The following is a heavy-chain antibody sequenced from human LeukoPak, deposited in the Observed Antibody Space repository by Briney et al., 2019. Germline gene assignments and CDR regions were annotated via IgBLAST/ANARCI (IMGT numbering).Heavy chain of an antibody. CDR2: INPNSGGT. D-gene: IGHD6-13*01. CDR1: GYTFTGYY. V-gene: IGHV1-2*02. CDR3: ARFAAAAGNLEYYYYYYMDV. Sequence: ASVKVSCKASGYTFTGYYMHWVRQAPGQGLEWMGWINPNSGGTNYAQKFQGRVTMTRDTSISTAYMELSRLRSDDTAVYYCARFAAAAGNLEYYYYYYMDVWGKGTTVTTSS. J-gene: IGHJ6*03.